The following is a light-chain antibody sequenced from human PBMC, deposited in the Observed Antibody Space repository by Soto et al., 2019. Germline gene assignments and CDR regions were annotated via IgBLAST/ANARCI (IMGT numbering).Light chain of an antibody. Sequence: SYELTQPSSVSVSPGQTASITCSGEKLGDKYACWYQQKPGQSPVLVIYQDNKRPSGIPERFSGPNSGNTATLTISGTQTMDEADYYCQAWDSSTYVFGTGTKLTVL. CDR1: KLGDKY. CDR3: QAWDSSTYV. V-gene: IGLV3-1*01. J-gene: IGLJ1*01. CDR2: QDN.